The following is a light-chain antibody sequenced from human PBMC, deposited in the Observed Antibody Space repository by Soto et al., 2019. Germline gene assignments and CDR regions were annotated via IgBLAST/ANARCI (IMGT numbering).Light chain of an antibody. CDR2: DAS. CDR3: QQYHRYSRT. V-gene: IGKV1-5*01. Sequence: DIQMTQSPSTLSASVGDRVTITCRASQSIDIWLSWYQQKPGKAPKLLIYDASNLKSGVPSRFRGSGSGTEFTLTISSLQPDDFATYYCQQYHRYSRTFGQGTKVDIK. CDR1: QSIDIW. J-gene: IGKJ1*01.